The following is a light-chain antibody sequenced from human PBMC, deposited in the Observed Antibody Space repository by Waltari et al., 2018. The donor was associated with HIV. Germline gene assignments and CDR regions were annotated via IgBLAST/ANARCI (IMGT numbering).Light chain of an antibody. CDR3: CSYTGSSALWV. V-gene: IGLV2-14*03. Sequence: QSALTQPASMSRSPGQSITISCTGTSSDVGAYNYVSWYQQHPDKAPKLMIYDVSNRPSGFSNRFAASKSGNTASLTISGLQAEDEAEYSCCSYTGSSALWVFGGGTKLTGL. J-gene: IGLJ3*02. CDR1: SSDVGAYNY. CDR2: DVS.